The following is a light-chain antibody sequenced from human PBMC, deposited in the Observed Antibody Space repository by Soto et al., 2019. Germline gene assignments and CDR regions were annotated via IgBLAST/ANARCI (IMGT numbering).Light chain of an antibody. J-gene: IGLJ1*01. V-gene: IGLV2-14*03. CDR2: DVS. CDR3: SSYTISTTEV. Sequence: QSALTQPASVSGSPGQSITISCTGTSSDVGHYNYVSWYQQHPGKAPKLMIYDVSNRPSGVSNRFSGSKSGNTASLTISGLQAEDEADYYCSSYTISTTEVFGTGTKVTVL. CDR1: SSDVGHYNY.